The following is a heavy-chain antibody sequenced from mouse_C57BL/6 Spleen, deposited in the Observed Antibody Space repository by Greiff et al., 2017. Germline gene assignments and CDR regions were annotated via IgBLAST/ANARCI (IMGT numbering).Heavy chain of an antibody. CDR2: IDPSDSYT. J-gene: IGHJ1*03. CDR3: ARANYSGYFDV. D-gene: IGHD2-1*01. Sequence: QVQLQQPGAELVMPGASVKLSCKASGYTFTSYWMHWVKQRPGQGLEWIGEIDPSDSYTNYNQKFKGKSTLTVDKSSSPAYMQLSSLTSEDSAVYYCARANYSGYFDVWGTWTTVTVSS. CDR1: GYTFTSYW. V-gene: IGHV1-69*01.